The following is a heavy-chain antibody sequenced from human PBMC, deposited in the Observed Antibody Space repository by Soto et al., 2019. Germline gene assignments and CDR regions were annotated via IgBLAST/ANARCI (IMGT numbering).Heavy chain of an antibody. CDR2: ISPMVGAA. J-gene: IGHJ4*02. V-gene: IGHV1-69*19. D-gene: IGHD3-10*01. CDR3: AREVQVHTPAFVY. CDR1: GGTFNTYA. Sequence: QVQLVQSGAEMKKPGSSVKVSCQSSGGTFNTYAMNWVRQAPGQGPEWMGGISPMVGAANYAPKFQGRLTIPADEPTGTSYMQSSSLTSEDTALYFCAREVQVHTPAFVYWGQGTLVSVSS.